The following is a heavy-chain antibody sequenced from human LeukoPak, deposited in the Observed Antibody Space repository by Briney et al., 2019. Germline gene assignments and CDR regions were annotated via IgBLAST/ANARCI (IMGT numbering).Heavy chain of an antibody. D-gene: IGHD5-18*01. J-gene: IGHJ4*02. CDR1: GGSISSSSYY. Sequence: SETLSLTCTVSGGSISSSSYYWGWIRQPPGKGLEWIGSIYYSGSTNYNPSLKSRVTISVDTSKNQFSLKLSSVTAADTAVYYCARYSYGYYFDYWGQGTLVTVSS. CDR2: IYYSGST. V-gene: IGHV4-39*07. CDR3: ARYSYGYYFDY.